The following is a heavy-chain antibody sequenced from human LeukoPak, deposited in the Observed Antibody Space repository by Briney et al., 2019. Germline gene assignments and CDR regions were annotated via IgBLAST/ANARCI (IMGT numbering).Heavy chain of an antibody. CDR3: AKGLSGSPPPY. CDR1: GFTFSDYY. Sequence: GGSLRLSCAASGFTFSDYYMSWIRQAPGKGLECISGFSGSGGSTYYADSVKGRFTISRDNSKNTLYLQMNSLRAEDTAVYYCAKGLSGSPPPYWGQGTLVTVSS. J-gene: IGHJ4*02. D-gene: IGHD3-10*01. V-gene: IGHV3-23*01. CDR2: FSGSGGST.